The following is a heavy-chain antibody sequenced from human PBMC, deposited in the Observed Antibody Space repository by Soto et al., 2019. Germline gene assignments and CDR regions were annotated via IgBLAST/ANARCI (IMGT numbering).Heavy chain of an antibody. J-gene: IGHJ4*02. V-gene: IGHV1-69*13. D-gene: IGHD6-6*01. CDR3: ASGPAGSSSFVDY. Sequence: SVKVSFKASGGTFSSYAISWVRQAPGQGLEWMGGIIPIFGTANYAQKFQGRVTITADESTSTAYMELSSRRSEDTAVYYCASGPAGSSSFVDYWGQGKLVTVS. CDR2: IIPIFGTA. CDR1: GGTFSSYA.